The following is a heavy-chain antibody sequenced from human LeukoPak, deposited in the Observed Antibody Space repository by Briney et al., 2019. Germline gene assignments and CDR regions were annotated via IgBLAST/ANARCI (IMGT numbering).Heavy chain of an antibody. CDR1: GGXISSYY. CDR2: ISYTGST. CDR3: AGRVGDSAFDI. V-gene: IGHV4-59*08. D-gene: IGHD1-26*01. J-gene: IGHJ3*02. Sequence: SETLSLTCTVSGGXISSYYCSWIRQPPGKGLEWIGYISYTGSTNYNPSLKSRVTISVDTSKNQFSLKLSSVTAADTAVYYCAGRVGDSAFDIWGQGTMVTVSS.